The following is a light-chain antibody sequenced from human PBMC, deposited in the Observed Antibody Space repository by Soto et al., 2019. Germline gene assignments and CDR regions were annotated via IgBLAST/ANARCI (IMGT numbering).Light chain of an antibody. Sequence: LMTQSPATLSVSPGERATLSCRASQSVSSRYLAWYQQKPGQAPRLLIYDASTRASGVPARFSGSGSGTEFTLTISRLQSEDSAVYFCQQYYNWPLTFGQGTKVEIK. J-gene: IGKJ1*01. V-gene: IGKV3-15*01. CDR2: DAS. CDR3: QQYYNWPLT. CDR1: QSVSSRY.